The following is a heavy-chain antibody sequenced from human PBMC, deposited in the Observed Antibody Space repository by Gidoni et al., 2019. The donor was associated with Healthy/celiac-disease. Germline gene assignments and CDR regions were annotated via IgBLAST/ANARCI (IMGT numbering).Heavy chain of an antibody. CDR3: AKLTHYYDSSGYPYYFDY. V-gene: IGHV3-23*01. D-gene: IGHD3-22*01. CDR2: ISGSGGST. Sequence: EVQLLESGGGLVQPGGSLRLSCAASGSTFSSHSMSWVRQAPGKGLEWVSAISGSGGSTYYADSVKGRFTISRDNSKNTLYLQMNSLRAEDTAVYYCAKLTHYYDSSGYPYYFDYWGQGTLVTVSS. J-gene: IGHJ4*02. CDR1: GSTFSSHS.